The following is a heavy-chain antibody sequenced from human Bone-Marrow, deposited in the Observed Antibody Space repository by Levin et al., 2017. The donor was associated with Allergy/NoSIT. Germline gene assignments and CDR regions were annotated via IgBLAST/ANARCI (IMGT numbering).Heavy chain of an antibody. CDR1: GYRFNTYW. CDR2: IDPSDSYV. D-gene: IGHD3-10*01. Sequence: GESLKISCEASGYRFNTYWINWVRQMPGKGLEWMAKIDPSDSYVNYNPSFQGHVTISVDKSINTVYVQWSSLKASDTAMYYCARQMFGSGKKIDYWGQGTLVTVS. V-gene: IGHV5-10-1*01. J-gene: IGHJ4*02. CDR3: ARQMFGSGKKIDY.